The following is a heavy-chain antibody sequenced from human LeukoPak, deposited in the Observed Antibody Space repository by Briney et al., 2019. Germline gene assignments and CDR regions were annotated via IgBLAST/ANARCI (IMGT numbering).Heavy chain of an antibody. Sequence: PSETLSLTCTVSGGSISSGDYYWSWIRQPPGKGLEWIGYIYYSGSTYYNPSLKSRVTISVDTSKNQFSLKLSSVTAADTAVYYCARDDYGDSSHYFDYWGQGTLVTVSS. CDR3: ARDDYGDSSHYFDY. CDR2: IYYSGST. J-gene: IGHJ4*02. D-gene: IGHD4-17*01. V-gene: IGHV4-30-4*01. CDR1: GGSISSGDYY.